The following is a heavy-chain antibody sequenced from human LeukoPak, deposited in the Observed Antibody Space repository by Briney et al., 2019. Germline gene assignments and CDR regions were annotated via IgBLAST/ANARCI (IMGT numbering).Heavy chain of an antibody. J-gene: IGHJ4*02. CDR2: LYTSGST. CDR1: GGSISSSSYY. Sequence: SQTLSLTCTVSGGSISSSSYYWSWIRQPAGKGLEWIGRLYTSGSTNYNPSLKGRVTISADTSKNQVSLKLSSVTAADTAVYYCARGVVAAGHFDYWGQGTLVTVSS. CDR3: ARGVVAAGHFDY. V-gene: IGHV4-61*02. D-gene: IGHD2-2*01.